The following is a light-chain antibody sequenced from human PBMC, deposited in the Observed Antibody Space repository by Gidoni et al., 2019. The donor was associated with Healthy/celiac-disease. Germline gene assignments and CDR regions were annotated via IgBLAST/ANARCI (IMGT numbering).Light chain of an antibody. CDR2: DAS. CDR3: QQYDNLPLT. Sequence: DIQMTQSPPSLSASVGDRVTITCQASQDISNYLNWYQQKPGKAPKLLIYDASNLETGVPSRFSGSGSGTDFTFTISSLQPEDIATYYCQQYDNLPLTFXGXTKVEIK. V-gene: IGKV1-33*01. J-gene: IGKJ4*01. CDR1: QDISNY.